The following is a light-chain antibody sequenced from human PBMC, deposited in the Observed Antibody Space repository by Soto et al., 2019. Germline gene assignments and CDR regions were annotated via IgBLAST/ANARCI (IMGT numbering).Light chain of an antibody. CDR1: QSVSSN. CDR2: GAS. V-gene: IGKV3-15*01. J-gene: IGKJ1*01. CDR3: QQYNNWPSWT. Sequence: EILLTQYPATLSGSPGERATLSCGASQSVSSNLAWYQQKPGQAPRLLIYGASTRATGIPARFSGSGSGTEFTLTISSLKSEDSAIYYCQQYNNWPSWTFGQGTKVDIK.